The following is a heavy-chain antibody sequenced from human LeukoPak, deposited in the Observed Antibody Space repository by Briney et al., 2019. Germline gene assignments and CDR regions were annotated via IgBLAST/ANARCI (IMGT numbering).Heavy chain of an antibody. CDR2: INSNSSYI. V-gene: IGHV3-21*01. CDR1: GFTFSSYS. J-gene: IGHJ6*03. CDR3: ARTGESDFWSAYHFYYYYYMDV. D-gene: IGHD3-3*01. Sequence: PGGSLRLSCAASGFTFSSYSMNWVRQAPGKGLERVSSINSNSSYIYYTDSLKGRFTISRDNAKNSLYLQMNSLRAEDTAVYYCARTGESDFWSAYHFYYYYYMDVWGKGTTVTVSS.